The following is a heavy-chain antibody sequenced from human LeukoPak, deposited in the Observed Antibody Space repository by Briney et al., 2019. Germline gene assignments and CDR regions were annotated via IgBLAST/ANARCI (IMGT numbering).Heavy chain of an antibody. Sequence: GRSLRLSCASSGFTFSSYPMYWVRQAPGKGLEWVAVILHDGSNKYYADSVKGRFTISRDNSKNTLYLQMNSLRAEDTAVYYCARGPGGYPIVYYMDVWGKGTTVTVSS. CDR3: ARGPGGYPIVYYMDV. CDR1: GFTFSSYP. V-gene: IGHV3-30*04. J-gene: IGHJ6*03. D-gene: IGHD1-26*01. CDR2: ILHDGSNK.